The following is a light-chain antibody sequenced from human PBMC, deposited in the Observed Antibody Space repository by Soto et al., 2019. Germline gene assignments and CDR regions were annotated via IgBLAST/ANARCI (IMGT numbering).Light chain of an antibody. CDR3: SSYTSSNTLV. CDR1: SSDVGAYNY. Sequence: QSALTQPASVSGSPGQSITISCTGTSSDVGAYNYVSWYQPHPGKAPKLMIFEVSDRPSGVSNRFSGSKSGNTASLTISRLQAEDEADYYCSSYTSSNTLVFGGGTKLTVL. J-gene: IGLJ2*01. V-gene: IGLV2-14*01. CDR2: EVS.